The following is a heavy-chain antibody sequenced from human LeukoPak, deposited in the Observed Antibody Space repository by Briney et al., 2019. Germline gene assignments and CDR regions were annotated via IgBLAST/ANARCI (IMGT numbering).Heavy chain of an antibody. CDR3: AKVLLKVGGFLEWLTWGFDY. D-gene: IGHD3-3*01. CDR2: ISGSGGST. CDR1: GFTFSSYS. J-gene: IGHJ4*02. Sequence: PGGSLRLSCAASGFTFSSYSMNWVRQAPGKGLEWVSAISGSGGSTYYADSVKGRFTISRDNSKNTLYLQMNSLRAEDTAVYYCAKVLLKVGGFLEWLTWGFDYWGQGTLVTVSS. V-gene: IGHV3-23*01.